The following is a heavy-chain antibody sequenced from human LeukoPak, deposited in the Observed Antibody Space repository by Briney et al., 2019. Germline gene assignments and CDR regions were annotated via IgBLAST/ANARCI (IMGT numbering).Heavy chain of an antibody. J-gene: IGHJ5*02. Sequence: SQTLSLTCAVSGASITSGDYSWNWMRQPPGKGLEWIGYIYHTGNTYYNPSLKSRVTISVDTSKNQFSLKLSSVTAADTAVYYCARELVVVPAAILDDWFDPWGQGTLVTVSS. CDR3: ARELVVVPAAILDDWFDP. D-gene: IGHD2-2*01. CDR1: GASITSGDYS. CDR2: IYHTGNT. V-gene: IGHV4-30-2*01.